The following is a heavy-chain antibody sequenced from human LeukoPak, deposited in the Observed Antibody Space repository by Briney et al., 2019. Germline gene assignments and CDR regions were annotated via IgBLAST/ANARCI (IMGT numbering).Heavy chain of an antibody. CDR3: ARGSKLVIYYYYYMDV. J-gene: IGHJ6*03. D-gene: IGHD6-13*01. Sequence: ASVKVSCKASGGTFSSYAISWVRQAPGQGLEWMGGILPIFGTANYAQKFQGRVTITTDESTSTAYMELSSLRSEDTAVYYCARGSKLVIYYYYYMDVWGKGTTVTVSS. CDR1: GGTFSSYA. CDR2: ILPIFGTA. V-gene: IGHV1-69*05.